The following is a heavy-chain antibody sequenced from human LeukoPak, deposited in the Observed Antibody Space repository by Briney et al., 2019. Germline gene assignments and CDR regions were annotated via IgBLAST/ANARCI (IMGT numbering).Heavy chain of an antibody. V-gene: IGHV3-23*01. CDR2: ISNRGGTT. Sequence: GGSLRLSCAGSGFTFSNYAVTWVRQAPGKGLEWVSLISNRGGTTYYAGSVKGRFTISRGNSKNTLYLQMNSLRAEDTAVYYCAKEGPYCGGDCYGVFDYWGQGTLVTVSS. J-gene: IGHJ4*02. CDR1: GFTFSNYA. D-gene: IGHD2-21*02. CDR3: AKEGPYCGGDCYGVFDY.